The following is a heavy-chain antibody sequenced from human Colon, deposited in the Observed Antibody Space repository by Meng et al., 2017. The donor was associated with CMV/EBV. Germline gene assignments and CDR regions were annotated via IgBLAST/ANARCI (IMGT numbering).Heavy chain of an antibody. CDR2: IHSDYDK. V-gene: IGHV2-5*02. Sequence: ITFRGSVPAPVTSPQTPCLTCTFSGFTLTTTWAGVASVREPPGKAPELLALIHSDYDKSYSPSLKNSINTTTDISNIQVVLPMTDLDPAYTGTFYCARHSLIILHDWGQGALVTVSS. J-gene: IGHJ4*02. D-gene: IGHD2/OR15-2a*01. CDR1: GFTLTTTWAG. CDR3: ARHSLIILHD.